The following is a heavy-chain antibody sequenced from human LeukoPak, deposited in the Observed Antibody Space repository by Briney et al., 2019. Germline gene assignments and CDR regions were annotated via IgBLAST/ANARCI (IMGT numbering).Heavy chain of an antibody. V-gene: IGHV3-23*01. CDR2: ISASGGST. CDR1: GFTFSSSA. D-gene: IGHD5/OR15-5a*01. Sequence: GGSLRLSCAASGFTFSSSAMSWVRQVPGKGLEWVSGISASGGSTSYADSVRGRFTISRDNSKNTLYVQMNSLRDEDTAVYYCARDGGDSVMWSLDYWGQGTLVTVSS. J-gene: IGHJ4*02. CDR3: ARDGGDSVMWSLDY.